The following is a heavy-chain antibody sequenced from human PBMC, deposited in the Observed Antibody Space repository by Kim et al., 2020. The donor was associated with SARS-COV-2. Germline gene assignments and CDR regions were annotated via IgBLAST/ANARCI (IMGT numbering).Heavy chain of an antibody. Sequence: GGSLRLSCTASGFTFGDYAMSWVRQAPGKGLEWVGFIRSKAYGGTTEYAASVKGRFTISRDDSKSIAYLQMNSLKTEDTAVYYCTRDQSIAAAGTVFGAFDIWGQGTMVTVSS. CDR2: IRSKAYGGTT. V-gene: IGHV3-49*04. CDR3: TRDQSIAAAGTVFGAFDI. CDR1: GFTFGDYA. J-gene: IGHJ3*02. D-gene: IGHD6-13*01.